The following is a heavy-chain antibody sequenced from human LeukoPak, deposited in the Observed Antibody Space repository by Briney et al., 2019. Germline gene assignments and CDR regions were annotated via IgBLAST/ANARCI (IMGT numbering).Heavy chain of an antibody. Sequence: QSGGSLRLSCAASGFAFSTYAMSWVRQAPGKGLEWVSSISGSGSNTYYADSVKGQFTISRDSSKSTLYLQMNSLRAEDTAVYYCATVDIVVVPAAKTDYWGQGTLVTVSS. D-gene: IGHD2-2*01. CDR2: ISGSGSNT. J-gene: IGHJ4*02. CDR1: GFAFSTYA. V-gene: IGHV3-23*01. CDR3: ATVDIVVVPAAKTDY.